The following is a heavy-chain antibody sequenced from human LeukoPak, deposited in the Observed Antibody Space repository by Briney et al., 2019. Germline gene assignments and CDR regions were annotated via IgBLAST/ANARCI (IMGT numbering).Heavy chain of an antibody. CDR2: ISAHNGNT. CDR1: GYIFSTYG. Sequence: ASVRVSCKASGYIFSTYGISWARQAPGQGLEWVGWISAHNGNTNYAQEVQGRVTMTTDTSTTTAYLELRSLRSDDTAVYYCARDAADTVRGGDYWGQGTLVTVSS. CDR3: ARDAADTVRGGDY. D-gene: IGHD5-18*01. J-gene: IGHJ4*02. V-gene: IGHV1-18*01.